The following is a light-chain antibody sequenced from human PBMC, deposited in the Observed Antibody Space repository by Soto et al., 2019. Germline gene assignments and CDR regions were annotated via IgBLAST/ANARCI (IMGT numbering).Light chain of an antibody. CDR3: QQYNNWPPGT. V-gene: IGKV3-15*01. CDR2: GAS. CDR1: QSVSSN. J-gene: IGKJ1*01. Sequence: EIVMTQSPATLSVSPGERATLSCRASQSVSSNLAWYQQKPGQAPRLLIYGASTRATVIPARFSGSGSGTEFTLTISSLQSEDFAVYYCQQYNNWPPGTFGQGTKVEIK.